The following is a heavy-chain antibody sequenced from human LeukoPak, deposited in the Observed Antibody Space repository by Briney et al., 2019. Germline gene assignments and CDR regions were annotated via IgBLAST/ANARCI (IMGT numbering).Heavy chain of an antibody. V-gene: IGHV3-21*01. D-gene: IGHD1-26*01. CDR3: ASSWETDY. CDR1: GFTFSSYS. Sequence: GGSLRLSCAASGFTFSSYSMKWVHQAPGKGLEWVSSISSSSSYIYYADSVKGRFTISRDNAKNSLYLQMNSLRAEDTAVYYCASSWETDYWGQGTLVTVSS. CDR2: ISSSSSYI. J-gene: IGHJ4*02.